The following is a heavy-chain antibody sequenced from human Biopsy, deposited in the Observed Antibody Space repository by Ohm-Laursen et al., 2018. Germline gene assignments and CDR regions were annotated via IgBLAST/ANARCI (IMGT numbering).Heavy chain of an antibody. D-gene: IGHD2-2*01. CDR3: ARGGPHVRAGGSAFDY. V-gene: IGHV3-33*07. CDR2: IWYDGTNK. J-gene: IGHJ4*02. Sequence: SLRLSCAASGFSFSTYGIYWVRQAPGKGLEWVAAIWYDGTNKYYAESVKGRLTISRDNSKNTLYLQMTSLTAEDTAVYFLARGGPHVRAGGSAFDYWGQGTLVTVSS. CDR1: GFSFSTYG.